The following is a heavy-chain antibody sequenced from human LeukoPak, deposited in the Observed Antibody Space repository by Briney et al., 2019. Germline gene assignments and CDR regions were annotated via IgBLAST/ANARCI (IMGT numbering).Heavy chain of an antibody. J-gene: IGHJ3*02. Sequence: SVKVSCKASGFTFTSSAVQWVRQARGQRLEWIGWIVVGTGKKDYAQRFQERVTITTDMTTSTAYMELSSLRSEDTAVYYCAAGVGYTYGLSLGATALISDIWGQGTKVTVSA. D-gene: IGHD5-18*01. CDR1: GFTFTSSA. V-gene: IGHV1-58*01. CDR3: AAGVGYTYGLSLGATALISDI. CDR2: IVVGTGKK.